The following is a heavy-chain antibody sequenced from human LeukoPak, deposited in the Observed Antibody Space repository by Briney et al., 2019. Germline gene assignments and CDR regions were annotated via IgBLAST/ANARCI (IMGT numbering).Heavy chain of an antibody. J-gene: IGHJ4*02. CDR2: IYNGGST. CDR1: GFTVSSNY. D-gene: IGHD5-18*01. Sequence: GGSLRLSCAASGFTVSSNYMSWVRQAPGKGLEWVSVIYNGGSTYYADSVKGRFTISRDNSKNTLYLQMNSLRAEDTAVFYCARVGRGNTYGYGDCWGQGTLVTVSS. CDR3: ARVGRGNTYGYGDC. V-gene: IGHV3-66*01.